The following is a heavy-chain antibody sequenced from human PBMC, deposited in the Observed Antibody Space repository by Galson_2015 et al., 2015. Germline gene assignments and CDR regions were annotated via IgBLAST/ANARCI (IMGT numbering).Heavy chain of an antibody. CDR2: ISYDGSNK. V-gene: IGHV3-30-3*02. J-gene: IGHJ4*02. CDR1: GFTFSSYA. D-gene: IGHD6-6*01. Sequence: SLRLSCAASGFTFSSYAMHWVRQAPGKGLEWVAVISYDGSNKYYADSMKGRFTISRDNSKSTLYLQMNSLRAEDTAVYYCAKDYSSSESFDYWGQGTLVTVSS. CDR3: AKDYSSSESFDY.